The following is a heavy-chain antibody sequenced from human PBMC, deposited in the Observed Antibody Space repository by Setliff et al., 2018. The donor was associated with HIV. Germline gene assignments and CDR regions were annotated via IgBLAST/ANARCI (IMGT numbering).Heavy chain of an antibody. D-gene: IGHD1-26*01. CDR2: ILPTSGGT. V-gene: IGHV1-46*03. CDR3: TRVRYGGTYDAFDV. Sequence: ASVKVSCKASGYSFTGYYVNWVRQAPGQGLEWMGRILPTSGGTLYAQKFQDRISLIRDTSTKTVYMELSSLRPEDTAVYYCTRVRYGGTYDAFDVWGQGTMVTVSS. J-gene: IGHJ3*01. CDR1: GYSFTGYY.